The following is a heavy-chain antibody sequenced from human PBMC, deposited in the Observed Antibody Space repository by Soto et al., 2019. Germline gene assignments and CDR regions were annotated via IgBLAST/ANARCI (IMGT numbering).Heavy chain of an antibody. V-gene: IGHV4-34*01. J-gene: IGHJ6*02. CDR3: ARVRVWGGRGMDV. Sequence: KPSETLSLTCAVYGGSFSGYYWSWIRQPPGKGLEWIGEINHSGSTNYNPSLKSRVTISVDTSKNQFSLKLSSVTAADTAVYYCARVRVWGGRGMDVWGQGTTVTVSS. D-gene: IGHD3-16*01. CDR1: GGSFSGYY. CDR2: INHSGST.